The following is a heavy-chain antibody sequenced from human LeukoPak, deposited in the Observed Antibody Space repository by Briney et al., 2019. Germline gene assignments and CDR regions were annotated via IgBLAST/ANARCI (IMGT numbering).Heavy chain of an antibody. CDR2: INPNSGDT. V-gene: IGHV1-2*02. J-gene: IGHJ4*02. Sequence: GASVTVSCKASGYTFTGYYMHWVRQAPGQGFEWMGWINPNSGDTNYAQKFQGRVTMTRDTSISTAHMELSRLRSDDAAVYYCARANRLYCSSTTCLFDYWGQGTLVTVSS. D-gene: IGHD2-2*01. CDR3: ARANRLYCSSTTCLFDY. CDR1: GYTFTGYY.